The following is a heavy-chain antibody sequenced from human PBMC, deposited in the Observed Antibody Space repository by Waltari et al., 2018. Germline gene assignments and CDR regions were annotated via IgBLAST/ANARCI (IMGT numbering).Heavy chain of an antibody. J-gene: IGHJ4*02. V-gene: IGHV4-61*09. CDR1: GGSISSGSYY. Sequence: QVQLQESGPGLVKPSQTLSLTCTVSGGSISSGSYYWSWIRQPAGKGLEWIGYIYTSGSTNYNPSLKSRVTISVDTSKNQFSLKLSSVTAADTAVYYCARDDIVGGFDYWGQGTLVTVSS. CDR3: ARDDIVGGFDY. D-gene: IGHD1-26*01. CDR2: IYTSGST.